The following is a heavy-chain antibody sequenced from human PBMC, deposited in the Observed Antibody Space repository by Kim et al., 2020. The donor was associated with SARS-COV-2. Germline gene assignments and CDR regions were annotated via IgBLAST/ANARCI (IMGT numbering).Heavy chain of an antibody. CDR2: INPYNGNT. V-gene: IGHV1-18*01. J-gene: IGHJ4*02. Sequence: ASVKVSCKASGYTFTTYGIGWVRQAAGQGLEWMGWINPYNGNTNYPQKLQGRVTMTTDTSTSTAYMELRSLRSDDTGVFYCARAGGTYRPYDFWGQGTLVTVSS. CDR3: ARAGGTYRPYDF. CDR1: GYTFTTYG. D-gene: IGHD1-26*01.